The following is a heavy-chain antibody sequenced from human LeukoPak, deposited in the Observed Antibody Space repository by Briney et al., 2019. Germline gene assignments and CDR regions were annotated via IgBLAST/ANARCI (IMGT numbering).Heavy chain of an antibody. CDR3: ARGVGALPPYRYYFNY. J-gene: IGHJ4*02. D-gene: IGHD1-26*01. CDR2: INHSGST. CDR1: GGSISSGDYY. V-gene: IGHV4-39*07. Sequence: KSSETLSLTCTVSGGSISSGDYYWSWIRQPPGKGLEWIGEINHSGSTNYNPSLKSRVTISVDTSKNQFSLKLSSVTAADTAVYYCARGVGALPPYRYYFNYWGQGTLVTVSS.